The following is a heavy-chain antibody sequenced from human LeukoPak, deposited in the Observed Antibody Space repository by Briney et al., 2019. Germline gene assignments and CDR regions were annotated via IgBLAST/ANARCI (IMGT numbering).Heavy chain of an antibody. D-gene: IGHD5/OR15-5a*01. CDR2: INHSGST. CDR3: ARARVYGFDAFDI. CDR1: GGAFSGYY. V-gene: IGHV4-34*01. J-gene: IGHJ3*02. Sequence: KTSETLSLTCAVYGGAFSGYYWSWIRQPPGKGLEWIGEINHSGSTNYNPSLKSRVTISVDTSKNQFSLKLSSVTAADTAVYHCARARVYGFDAFDIWGQGTMVTVSS.